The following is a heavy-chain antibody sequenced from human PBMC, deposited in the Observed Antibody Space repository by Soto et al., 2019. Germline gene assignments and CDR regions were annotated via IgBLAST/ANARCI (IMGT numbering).Heavy chain of an antibody. D-gene: IGHD3-3*01. CDR3: ARDLGDFWSGLRGRMDV. CDR1: GGAFSSYA. CDR2: IIPIFGTA. J-gene: IGHJ6*02. V-gene: IGHV1-69*01. Sequence: QVQLVQSGAEVKKPGSSVKVSCKASGGAFSSYAISWVRQAPGQGLEWMGGIIPIFGTANYAQKFQGRVTITADESTSTAYMELSSLRSEDTAVYYCARDLGDFWSGLRGRMDVWGQGTTVTVSS.